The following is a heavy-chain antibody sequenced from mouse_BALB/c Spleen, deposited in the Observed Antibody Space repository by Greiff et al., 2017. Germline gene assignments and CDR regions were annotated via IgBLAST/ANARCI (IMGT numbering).Heavy chain of an antibody. CDR1: GYSITSDYA. CDR2: ISYSGST. Sequence: EVKLMESGPGLVKPSQSLSLTCTVTGYSITSDYAWNWIRQFPGNKLEWMGYISYSGSTSYNPSLKSRISITRDTSKNQFFLQLNSVTTEDTATYYCARNYYRDAMDYWGQGTSVTVSS. J-gene: IGHJ4*01. V-gene: IGHV3-2*02. CDR3: ARNYYRDAMDY. D-gene: IGHD2-12*01.